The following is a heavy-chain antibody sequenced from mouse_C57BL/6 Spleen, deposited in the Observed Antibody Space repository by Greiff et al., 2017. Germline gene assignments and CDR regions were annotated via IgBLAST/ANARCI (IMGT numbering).Heavy chain of an antibody. J-gene: IGHJ3*01. D-gene: IGHD3-1*01. CDR1: GYTFTSYG. CDR3: ARGGRATPPWFAY. V-gene: IGHV1-81*01. Sequence: VQLQQSGAELARPGASVKLSCKASGYTFTSYGISWVKQRTGQGLEWIGEIYPRSGNTYYNEKFKGKATLTADKSSSTAYMELRSLTSEDSAVYFCARGGRATPPWFAYWGQGTLVTVSA. CDR2: IYPRSGNT.